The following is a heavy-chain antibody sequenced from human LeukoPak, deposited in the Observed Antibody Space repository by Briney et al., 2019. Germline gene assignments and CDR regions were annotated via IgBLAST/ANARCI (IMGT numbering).Heavy chain of an antibody. D-gene: IGHD6-19*01. Sequence: SETLSLTCTVSGGSISSYYWTWIRQPPGKGLEWIGYIYYSGYTNHNPSLEGRVTISVDTSKNQFSLKLTSVTAADTAVYYCARAVANTNYAFDIWGQGTMVTVSS. V-gene: IGHV4-59*08. CDR1: GGSISSYY. CDR3: ARAVANTNYAFDI. CDR2: IYYSGYT. J-gene: IGHJ3*02.